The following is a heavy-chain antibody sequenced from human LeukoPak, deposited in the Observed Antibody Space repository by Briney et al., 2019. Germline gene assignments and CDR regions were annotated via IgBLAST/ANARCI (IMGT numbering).Heavy chain of an antibody. D-gene: IGHD3-9*01. J-gene: IGHJ4*01. CDR3: EKGGDYNILAGYYNSDY. V-gene: IGHV3-23*01. CDR1: GFIFSNYA. CDR2: IGGRDGGT. Sequence: GGSLRLSCAASGFIFSNYAMSWVRQAPRKGLEWVSAIGGRDGGTYYADSVKGRFTVSRDDPKNTLYLQMNTLRVEDTAVYYCEKGGDYNILAGYYNSDYWGHGTLVTVSS.